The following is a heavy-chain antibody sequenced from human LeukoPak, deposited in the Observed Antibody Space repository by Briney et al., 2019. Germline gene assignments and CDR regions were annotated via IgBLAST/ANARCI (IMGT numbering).Heavy chain of an antibody. Sequence: PGGSLRLSCAAITNYAMSWVRQAPGKGLEWVSAISGSGDITYYADSVKGRFTISRDNSNNTLYLQMNSLGAEDTAIYYCEKSSSGYYRRLDQWGQGTLVTVSS. CDR1: TNYA. D-gene: IGHD3-22*01. V-gene: IGHV3-23*01. CDR2: ISGSGDIT. CDR3: EKSSSGYYRRLDQ. J-gene: IGHJ4*02.